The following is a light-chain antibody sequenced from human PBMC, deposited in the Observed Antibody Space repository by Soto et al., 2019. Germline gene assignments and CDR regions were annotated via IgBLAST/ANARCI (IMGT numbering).Light chain of an antibody. CDR3: QQYNSYGT. CDR1: QSISTS. CDR2: KAS. Sequence: DIPMTQSPSTLSASVGDRVTITCRASQSISTSLAWYQQKPGKAPKLLIYKASSLESGVPSRFTGSGSGTEFTLTISSLQPDDFATYYCQQYNSYGTFGQGTKVEIK. J-gene: IGKJ1*01. V-gene: IGKV1-5*03.